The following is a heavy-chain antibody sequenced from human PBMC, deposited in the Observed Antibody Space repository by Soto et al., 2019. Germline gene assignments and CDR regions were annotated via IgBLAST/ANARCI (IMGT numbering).Heavy chain of an antibody. CDR3: ESDSSSSGYYKGMDV. D-gene: IGHD6-6*01. V-gene: IGHV1-18*01. J-gene: IGHJ6*02. Sequence: QVHLVQSGAEVKKPGASVKFSCKASNATLTTYGISGVRQAPGQGLEWMGGFSGYNGHRSSAQKFQDRFIMTADTSTNTADMELSSLTTDYAAVYVCESDSSSSGYYKGMDVWGHGTTVTVSS. CDR2: FSGYNGHR. CDR1: NATLTTYG.